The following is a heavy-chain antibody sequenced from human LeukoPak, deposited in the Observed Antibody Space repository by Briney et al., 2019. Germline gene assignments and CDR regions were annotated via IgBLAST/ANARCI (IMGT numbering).Heavy chain of an antibody. D-gene: IGHD2-15*01. Sequence: GESLRISCKGSGYSINNYWIGWVRQMPGKGLEWMGIIYPADSDIRYSPSFQGQVTISADKSISTAYLQWSSLKASDTAMYYCARQEYCSGGSCYTWFDPWGQGTLVIVSS. V-gene: IGHV5-51*01. CDR2: IYPADSDI. J-gene: IGHJ5*02. CDR3: ARQEYCSGGSCYTWFDP. CDR1: GYSINNYW.